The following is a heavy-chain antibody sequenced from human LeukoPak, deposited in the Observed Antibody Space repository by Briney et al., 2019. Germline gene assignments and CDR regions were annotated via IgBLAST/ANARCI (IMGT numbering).Heavy chain of an antibody. Sequence: ASVKVSCKASGYTFTSYDINWVRQATGQGLEWMGWMNPNSGGTNYAQKFQGRVTMTRDTSISTAYMELSRLRSDDTAVYYCARTRGTHISMAYLDSWGQGTLVTVSS. J-gene: IGHJ4*02. D-gene: IGHD2/OR15-2a*01. CDR3: ARTRGTHISMAYLDS. CDR1: GYTFTSYD. V-gene: IGHV1-2*02. CDR2: MNPNSGGT.